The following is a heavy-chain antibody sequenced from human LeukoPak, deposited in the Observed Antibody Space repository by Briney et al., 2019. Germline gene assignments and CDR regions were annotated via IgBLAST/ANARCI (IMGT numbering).Heavy chain of an antibody. CDR3: ARGGSAYDSSGYYYSPRGRLNYFDY. Sequence: SETLSLTCTVSGGSMSTYYWSWIRQPAGKGLEWIGRIYTSGSTNYNPSLKSRVTMSIDTSKNQFSLRLRSVIAADTAVYYCARGGSAYDSSGYYYSPRGRLNYFDYWGQGTLVTVSS. CDR2: IYTSGST. J-gene: IGHJ4*02. CDR1: GGSMSTYY. D-gene: IGHD3-22*01. V-gene: IGHV4-4*07.